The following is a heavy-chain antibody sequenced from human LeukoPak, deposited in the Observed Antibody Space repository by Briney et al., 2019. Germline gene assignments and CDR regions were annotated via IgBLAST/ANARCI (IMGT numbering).Heavy chain of an antibody. J-gene: IGHJ4*02. D-gene: IGHD1-7*01. V-gene: IGHV4-34*01. CDR1: GGSFSGYY. CDR2: INHSGST. Sequence: PSETLSLTCAVYGGSFSGYYWSWIRQPPGKGLEWIGEINHSGSTNYNPSLKSRVTISVDTSKNQFSLKLSSVTAADTAVYYCARKKITGTTAMGFDYWGQGTLVTVSS. CDR3: ARKKITGTTAMGFDY.